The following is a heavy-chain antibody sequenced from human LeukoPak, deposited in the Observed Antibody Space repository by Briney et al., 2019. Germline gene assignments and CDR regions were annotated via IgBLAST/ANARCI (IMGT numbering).Heavy chain of an antibody. CDR3: VKDFGRVRGTPDS. CDR2: ISGSGNGGSI. Sequence: GGSLRLSCSASGFAFSIYTMYWVRQAPGKGPEYVSTISGSGNGGSIYYADSVKGRFTISRDDSKSTLYLQMNGLRSEDTAVYYCVKDFGRVRGTPDSWGQGTLVTVSS. V-gene: IGHV3-64D*06. CDR1: GFAFSIYT. J-gene: IGHJ4*02. D-gene: IGHD3-10*01.